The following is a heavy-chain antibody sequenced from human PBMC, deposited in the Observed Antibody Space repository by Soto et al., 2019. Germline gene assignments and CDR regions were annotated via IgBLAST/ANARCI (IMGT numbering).Heavy chain of an antibody. D-gene: IGHD2-15*01. J-gene: IGHJ4*02. CDR1: GFTFSSYS. CDR3: ARAAGYCSGGSCYSGPHY. V-gene: IGHV3-21*01. Sequence: GGSLRLSCAASGFTFSSYSMNWVRQAPGKGLEWVSSISSSSSYIYYADSVKGRFTISRDNAKNSLYLQMNSLRAEETAVYYCARAAGYCSGGSCYSGPHYWGQGTLVTVSS. CDR2: ISSSSSYI.